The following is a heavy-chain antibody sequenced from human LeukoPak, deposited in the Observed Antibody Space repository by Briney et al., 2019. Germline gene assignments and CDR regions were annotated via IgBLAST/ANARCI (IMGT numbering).Heavy chain of an antibody. CDR2: IKQDGSEK. CDR3: AREVVVVSGDAFDI. Sequence: GGSLRLSCAASGFTFSSYWMSWVRQAPGKGLEWVANIKQDGSEKYYVDSVKSRFTISRDNAKNSLYLQMNSLRAEDTAVYYCAREVVVVSGDAFDIWGQGTMVTVSS. J-gene: IGHJ3*02. V-gene: IGHV3-7*03. D-gene: IGHD2-2*01. CDR1: GFTFSSYW.